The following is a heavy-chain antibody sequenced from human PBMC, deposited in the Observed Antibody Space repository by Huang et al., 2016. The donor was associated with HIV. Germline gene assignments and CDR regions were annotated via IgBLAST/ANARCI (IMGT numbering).Heavy chain of an antibody. CDR3: ARGQGGYYYYYMDV. Sequence: QVQLQQWGAGLLRPSETLSLTCAVYGGSFSGYYGTWIRRPPGKGLEWIGESNHSESTNYNPSLKSRVTISVDTSRNQFSLTLTSVTAADTAVYYCARGQGGYYYYYMDVWGKGTTVTVSS. V-gene: IGHV4-34*01. CDR2: SNHSEST. CDR1: GGSFSGYY. J-gene: IGHJ6*03.